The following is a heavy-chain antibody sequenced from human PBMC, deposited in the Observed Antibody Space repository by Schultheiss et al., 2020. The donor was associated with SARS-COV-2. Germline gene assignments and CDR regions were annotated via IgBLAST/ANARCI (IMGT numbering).Heavy chain of an antibody. D-gene: IGHD3-3*01. V-gene: IGHV3-21*01. CDR3: ARDAPRVNFDY. J-gene: IGHJ4*02. CDR1: GFTLSSYA. Sequence: GESLKISCAASGFTLSSYAMNWVRQAPGKGLEWVSSISSSSSYIYYADSVKGRFTISRDNAKNSLYLQMNSLRAEDTAVYYCARDAPRVNFDYWGQGTLVTVSS. CDR2: ISSSSSYI.